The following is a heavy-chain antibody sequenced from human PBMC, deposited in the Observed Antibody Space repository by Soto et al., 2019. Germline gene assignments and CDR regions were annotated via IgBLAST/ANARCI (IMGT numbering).Heavy chain of an antibody. V-gene: IGHV1-18*01. J-gene: IGHJ5*02. CDR1: GYTFTSYG. CDR3: AREQQWLVPNWFDP. Sequence: GASVKVSCKASGYTFTSYGISWVRQAPGQGLEWMGWISAYNGNTNYAQKLQGRVTMTTDTSTSTAYMELRSLRSDDTAVYYCAREQQWLVPNWFDPWGQGTLVTVSS. CDR2: ISAYNGNT. D-gene: IGHD6-19*01.